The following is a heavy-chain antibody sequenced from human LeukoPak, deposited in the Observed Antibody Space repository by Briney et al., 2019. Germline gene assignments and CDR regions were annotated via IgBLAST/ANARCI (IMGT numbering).Heavy chain of an antibody. CDR3: ARLKWGDWFDP. V-gene: IGHV4-38-2*01. CDR2: MYHTGTT. Sequence: PSETLSLTCAVSGYLISSGYYWGWIRQPPEKGLEWIGSMYHTGTTYYNPSLKSRVTISVDTSKNHFSLELSSVTAADTAVYYCARLKWGDWFDPWGQGTLVTVSS. J-gene: IGHJ5*02. D-gene: IGHD1-26*01. CDR1: GYLISSGYY.